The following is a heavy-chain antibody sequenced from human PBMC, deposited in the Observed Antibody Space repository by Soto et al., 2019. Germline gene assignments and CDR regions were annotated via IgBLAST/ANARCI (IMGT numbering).Heavy chain of an antibody. V-gene: IGHV4-31*03. CDR1: GDSMTTVGYY. J-gene: IGHJ4*02. CDR3: KRGDY. Sequence: QVQLQESGPGLVKPSQTLSLICTVSGDSMTTVGYYWTWIRQHPGQGLEWIGFISYSGSTYYSPSLQGRVANSPDTTKNQVSLDLNSLDPGDTAFYCRKRGDYWGQGTLVTVSS. CDR2: ISYSGST.